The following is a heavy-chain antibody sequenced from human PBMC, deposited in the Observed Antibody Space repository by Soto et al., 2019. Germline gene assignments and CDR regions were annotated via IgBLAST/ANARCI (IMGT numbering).Heavy chain of an antibody. CDR1: GFTFEDYA. J-gene: IGHJ4*02. CDR2: ISWNSDDT. D-gene: IGHD2-2*01. Sequence: EVHLVESGGDLVQPGGSLRLSCAASGFTFEDYAMHWVRQAPGKGLEWVSGISWNSDDTGYVDSVKGRFTISRDNARHSLYLQMNSLRTEDTAFYYCAKQGHQLPLYYFHNWGQGTLVTVSS. CDR3: AKQGHQLPLYYFHN. V-gene: IGHV3-9*01.